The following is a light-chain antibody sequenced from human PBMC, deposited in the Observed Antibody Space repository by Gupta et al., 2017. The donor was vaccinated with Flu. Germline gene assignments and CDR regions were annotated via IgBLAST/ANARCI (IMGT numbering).Light chain of an antibody. J-gene: IGLJ1*01. CDR1: SSDIGGYDF. Sequence: QSALTQPPSASGSRGQTVTISCTGSSSDIGGYDFVSWFQQHPGKAPQVIIYEVSKRPSRVPDRFSGSKSGNTASLTVTGLQDEDAADYYCFSDADSNTFVFGTGTKVTV. CDR3: FSDADSNTFV. V-gene: IGLV2-8*01. CDR2: EVS.